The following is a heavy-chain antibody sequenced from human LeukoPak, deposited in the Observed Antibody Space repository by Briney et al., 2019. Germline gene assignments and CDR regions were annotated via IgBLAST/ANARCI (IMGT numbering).Heavy chain of an antibody. D-gene: IGHD5-18*01. CDR2: IYYSGST. V-gene: IGHV4-59*01. J-gene: IGHJ4*02. CDR3: ARGQGYSYDYYFDY. Sequence: SETLSLTCTVSGXSISSYYWSWIRQPPGKGLEWIGYIYYSGSTNYNPSLKSRVTISVDTSENQFSLNLNSVTAADTAVYYCARGQGYSYDYYFDYWGQGTLVTVSS. CDR1: GXSISSYY.